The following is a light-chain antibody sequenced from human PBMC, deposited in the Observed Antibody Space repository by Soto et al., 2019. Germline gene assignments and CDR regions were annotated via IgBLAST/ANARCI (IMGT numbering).Light chain of an antibody. Sequence: DIVMTQTPLSLSVTPGRPDSISCHSSQSLVGSDRKTDLSWYVQKAGQSPQLLICEGSKRFPGVQDRFNGSGSATDLTLTNNRLEAEDVGIFHCMQSADLPLTFGPGTKVDI. CDR2: EGS. CDR3: MQSADLPLT. CDR1: QSLVGSDRKTD. J-gene: IGKJ3*01. V-gene: IGKV2D-29*02.